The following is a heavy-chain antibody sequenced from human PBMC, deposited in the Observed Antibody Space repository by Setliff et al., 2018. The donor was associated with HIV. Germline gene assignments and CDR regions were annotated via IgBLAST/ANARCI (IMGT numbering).Heavy chain of an antibody. V-gene: IGHV1-8*01. J-gene: IGHJ3*02. CDR2: MNPNSANT. CDR3: VSPMRVSQAFDI. CDR1: GYTFTRYD. Sequence: ASVKVSCKASGYTFTRYDINWVRQATGQGPEWMGWMNPNSANTGYAQKFQGRVTMTRDTSTNTVYMELSSLTSGDTAMYYCVSPMRVSQAFDIWGQGTMVTVSS.